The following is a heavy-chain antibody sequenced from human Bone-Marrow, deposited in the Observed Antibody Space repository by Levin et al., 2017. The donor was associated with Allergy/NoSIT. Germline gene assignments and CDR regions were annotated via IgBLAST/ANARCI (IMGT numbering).Heavy chain of an antibody. J-gene: IGHJ5*02. CDR3: ARVVGQYYDFWSGPES. Sequence: GESLKISCAASGFTFSSYAMHWVRQAPGKGLEWVAVISYDGSNKYYADSVKGRFTISRDNSKNTLYLQMNSLRAEDTAVYYCARVVGQYYDFWSGPESWGQGTLVTVSS. CDR1: GFTFSSYA. D-gene: IGHD3-3*01. CDR2: ISYDGSNK. V-gene: IGHV3-30-3*01.